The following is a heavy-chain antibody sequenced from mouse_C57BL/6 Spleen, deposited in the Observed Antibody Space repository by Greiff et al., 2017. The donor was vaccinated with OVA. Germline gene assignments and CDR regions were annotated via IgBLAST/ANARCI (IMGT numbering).Heavy chain of an antibody. CDR3: ARETYLGFAY. Sequence: EVKLMESGGGLVKPGGSLKLSCAASGFTFSDYGMHWVRQAPEKGLEWVAYISSGSSTIYYADTVKGRFTISRDNAKNTLFLQMTSLRSEDTAMYYCARETYLGFAYWGQGTLVTVSA. V-gene: IGHV5-17*01. D-gene: IGHD5-1*01. CDR2: ISSGSSTI. CDR1: GFTFSDYG. J-gene: IGHJ3*01.